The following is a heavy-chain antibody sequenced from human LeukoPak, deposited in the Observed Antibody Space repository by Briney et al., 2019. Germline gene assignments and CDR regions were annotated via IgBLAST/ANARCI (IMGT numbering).Heavy chain of an antibody. CDR2: IIPIFGTA. Sequence: SVKVSCKASGGTFSSYAISWVRQAPGQGLEWMGGIIPIFGTANYAQKFQGRVTITTDESTITAYMELSTLRSDDTAVYFSASVGHLLASGAFHIWGQGTMVSVSS. D-gene: IGHD2-15*01. CDR1: GGTFSSYA. J-gene: IGHJ3*02. V-gene: IGHV1-69*05. CDR3: ASVGHLLASGAFHI.